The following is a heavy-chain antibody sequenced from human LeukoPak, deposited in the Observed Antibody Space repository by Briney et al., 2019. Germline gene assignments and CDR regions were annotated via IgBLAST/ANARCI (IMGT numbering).Heavy chain of an antibody. V-gene: IGHV3-66*01. Sequence: GGSLRLSCAASGFTVNSNHMSWVRQAPGKGLEWISIVYSDGSTYYADSVKGRFTISRDNSKNRLYLQMNSLRAEGTAVYYCARDSLLWLGADYGMDVWAKGPRSPSP. CDR2: VYSDGST. D-gene: IGHD3-10*01. CDR1: GFTVNSNH. CDR3: ARDSLLWLGADYGMDV. J-gene: IGHJ6*02.